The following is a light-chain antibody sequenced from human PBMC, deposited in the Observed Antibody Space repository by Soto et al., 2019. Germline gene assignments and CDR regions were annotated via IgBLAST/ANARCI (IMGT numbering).Light chain of an antibody. V-gene: IGLV1-51*01. CDR2: DNN. J-gene: IGLJ3*02. CDR1: NSNIGNNY. CDR3: ETWDNSLSSVV. Sequence: QSVLTQPPSVSAAPGQTVTISCSGGNSNIGNNYVSWYQQFPGTAPKLLIYDNNKRPSEIPDRFSGSKSGSSATLSITGLQTGDEAGYYCETWDNSLSSVVFGGGTQLTVL.